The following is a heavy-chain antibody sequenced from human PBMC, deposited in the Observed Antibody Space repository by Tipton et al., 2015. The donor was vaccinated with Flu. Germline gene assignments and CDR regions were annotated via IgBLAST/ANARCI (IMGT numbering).Heavy chain of an antibody. D-gene: IGHD3-10*01. V-gene: IGHV4-4*07. CDR1: GGSLSSYY. J-gene: IGHJ4*02. CDR3: ARGSGSGTFMIFDF. CDR2: IYTSGGT. Sequence: TLSLTCTVSGGSLSSYYWSWIRQPAGKGLKWIGRIYTSGGTKFNPSLRGRLTMSVDASKKEFSLKLISVTAADTAVYYCARGSGSGTFMIFDFWGQATLVTVAS.